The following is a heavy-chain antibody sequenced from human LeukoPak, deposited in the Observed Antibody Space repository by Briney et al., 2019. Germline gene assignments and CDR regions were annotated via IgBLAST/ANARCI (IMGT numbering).Heavy chain of an antibody. CDR3: AKVISGYFDY. J-gene: IGHJ4*02. D-gene: IGHD3-22*01. CDR2: ISWNSGSI. Sequence: WVRQAPGXXLEWVSGISWNSGSIGYADSVKGRFTISRDNAKNSLYLQMNSLRAEDTALYYCAKVISGYFDYWGQGTLVTVSS. V-gene: IGHV3-9*01.